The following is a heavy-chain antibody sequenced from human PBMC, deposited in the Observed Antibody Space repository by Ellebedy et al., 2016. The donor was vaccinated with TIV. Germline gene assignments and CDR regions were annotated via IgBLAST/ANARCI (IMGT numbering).Heavy chain of an antibody. CDR1: GGSISSYY. J-gene: IGHJ4*02. Sequence: SETLSLTCTVSGGSISSYYWSWIRQPPGKGLEWIGYIYYSGSTNYNPSLKSRVTISVDTSKNQFSLKLSSVTAADTAVYYCAREYSGGRNFDYWGQGTLVTVSS. D-gene: IGHD3-10*01. V-gene: IGHV4-59*12. CDR3: AREYSGGRNFDY. CDR2: IYYSGST.